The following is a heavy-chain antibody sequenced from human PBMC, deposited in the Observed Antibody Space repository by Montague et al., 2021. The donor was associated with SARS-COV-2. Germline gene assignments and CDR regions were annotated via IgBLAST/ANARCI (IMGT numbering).Heavy chain of an antibody. CDR1: SESFSGFF. J-gene: IGHJ4*02. V-gene: IGHV4-34*01. D-gene: IGHD1-26*01. CDR2: INDRGVTNY. Sequence: SETLSLTCAVYSESFSGFFWSWIRQPPGKGLEWIAEINDRGVTNYNYNPSLGSRIAISADTSKNQFSLKLMSVTAADTAVYYCARWDPQTLTVLSLRGKSANDYWGQGTLVTVSS. CDR3: ARWDPQTLTVLSLRGKSANDY.